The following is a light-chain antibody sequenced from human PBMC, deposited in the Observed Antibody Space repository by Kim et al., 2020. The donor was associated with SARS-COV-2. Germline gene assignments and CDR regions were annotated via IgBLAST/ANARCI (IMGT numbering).Light chain of an antibody. CDR3: LQHNTYPIT. CDR2: GAS. J-gene: IGKJ5*01. CDR1: QDMRND. Sequence: GDRVTIPCRASQDMRNDLGWYQQNPGRAPKRLIYGASSLQSGVPSRFSGSGSGTEFTLTISSLQPEDFATYFCLQHNTYPITFGQGTRREIK. V-gene: IGKV1-17*01.